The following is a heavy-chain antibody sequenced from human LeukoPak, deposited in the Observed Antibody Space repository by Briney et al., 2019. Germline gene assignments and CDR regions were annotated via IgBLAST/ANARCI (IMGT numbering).Heavy chain of an antibody. CDR1: GLTFSNSW. J-gene: IGHJ1*01. V-gene: IGHV3-74*01. D-gene: IGHD3-10*01. Sequence: PGGSLRLSCEASGLTFSNSWMHWVRQAPGKGLVWVSRINNEGTTISYAGSVKGRFTISRDNAKNTLYLQMNSLRAEDTAVYYCARVSGLGMNEYYQHWGQGTLVTVAS. CDR3: ARVSGLGMNEYYQH. CDR2: INNEGTTI.